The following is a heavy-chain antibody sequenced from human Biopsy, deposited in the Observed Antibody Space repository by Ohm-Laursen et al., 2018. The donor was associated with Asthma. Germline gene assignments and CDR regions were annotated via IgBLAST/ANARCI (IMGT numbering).Heavy chain of an antibody. CDR2: INGNSNSI. D-gene: IGHD3-22*01. CDR1: GFTFSDYY. J-gene: IGHJ4*02. CDR3: AREGVNYYDSSGYLEY. V-gene: IGHV3-11*01. Sequence: SLRLSCAASGFTFSDYYMRWIRQAPGKGLEWISNINGNSNSIEYADSVKGRFSISRDNAKNSLYLQMNSLRVEDTAVYFCAREGVNYYDSSGYLEYWGQGTLVTVSS.